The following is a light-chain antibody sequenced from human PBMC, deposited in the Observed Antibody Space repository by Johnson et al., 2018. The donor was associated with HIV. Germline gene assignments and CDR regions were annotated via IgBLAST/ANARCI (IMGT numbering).Light chain of an antibody. V-gene: IGLV1-51*02. CDR1: SSNIGNNY. J-gene: IGLJ1*01. Sequence: QAVLTQPPSVSAAPGQKVTISCSGSSSNIGNNYVSWYQQLPGTAPKLLIYENNKRPSGIPDRFSGSKSGTSATLGITGLQTGHEADYYCGTWDASLSPLYVFGTGTTITVL. CDR2: ENN. CDR3: GTWDASLSPLYV.